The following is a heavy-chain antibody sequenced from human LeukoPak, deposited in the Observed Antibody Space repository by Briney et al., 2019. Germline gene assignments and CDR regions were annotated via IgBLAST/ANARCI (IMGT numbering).Heavy chain of an antibody. Sequence: GGSLRLSCAASGFTFSGYALGWFGQAPGKGLEWVSAISGSGGSTYYADSVKGRFTISRDNSKNTLYLQMNSLRAEDTAVYYCAKDRGSSSWLRYWGQGTLVTVSS. J-gene: IGHJ4*02. CDR2: ISGSGGST. CDR1: GFTFSGYA. V-gene: IGHV3-23*01. D-gene: IGHD6-13*01. CDR3: AKDRGSSSWLRY.